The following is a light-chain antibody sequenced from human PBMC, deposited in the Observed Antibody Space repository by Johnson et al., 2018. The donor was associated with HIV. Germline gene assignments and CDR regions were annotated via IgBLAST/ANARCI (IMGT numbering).Light chain of an antibody. CDR1: SSNIGNNY. CDR2: DNN. CDR3: GTWDSSLSAYV. V-gene: IGLV1-51*01. J-gene: IGLJ1*01. Sequence: QSILTQPPSVSAAPGQKVTISCSGSSSNIGNNYVSWFQHLPGTAPKLLIYDNNKRPSGIPDRFSGSKSGTSATLGITGLQTGDEADYYCGTWDSSLSAYVFGTGNKVTGL.